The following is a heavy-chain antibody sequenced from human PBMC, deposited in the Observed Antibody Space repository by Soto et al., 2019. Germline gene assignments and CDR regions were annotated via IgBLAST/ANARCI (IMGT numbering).Heavy chain of an antibody. D-gene: IGHD2-15*01. CDR2: ISNTGST. CDR1: GFTVSNNY. J-gene: IGHJ4*02. Sequence: GGSLRLSCVAPGFTVSNNYMSWVRQAPGRGLEWVSAISNTGSTYYAGSVKGRSTISRDSSTNTLYLEVNSLRADDTAVYYCAKVNVVVVAATFEYEYYFDYWGQGTLVTVSS. V-gene: IGHV3-53*01. CDR3: AKVNVVVVAATFEYEYYFDY.